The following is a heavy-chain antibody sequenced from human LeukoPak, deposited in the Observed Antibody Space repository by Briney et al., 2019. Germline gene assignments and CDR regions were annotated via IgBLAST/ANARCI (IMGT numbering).Heavy chain of an antibody. CDR1: GFTFGSYA. CDR2: ISGSGGST. V-gene: IGHV3-23*01. CDR3: ATRGRWLQLLYYFDY. J-gene: IGHJ4*02. Sequence: GGSLRLSCAASGFTFGSYAMSWVRQAPGKGLEWVSAISGSGGSTYYADSVKGRFTISRDNSKNTLYLQMNSLRAEDTAVYYCATRGRWLQLLYYFDYWGQGTLVTVSS. D-gene: IGHD5-24*01.